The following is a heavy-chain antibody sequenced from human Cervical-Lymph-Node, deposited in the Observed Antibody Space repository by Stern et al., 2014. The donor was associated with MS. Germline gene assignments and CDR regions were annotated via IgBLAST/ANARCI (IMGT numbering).Heavy chain of an antibody. CDR3: ARDKDRIEGNYDYGLDI. CDR2: FNPFNGNT. J-gene: IGHJ6*02. V-gene: IGHV1-18*01. D-gene: IGHD2-15*01. Sequence: QVQLVQSGPEVKKPGASVRVSCTVSGYSFDNSGVRWVRQAPGQGLEWMGWFNPFNGNTTVAPNIQGRFTMTADKSTNTAYMELRSLRSDDTADYYCARDKDRIEGNYDYGLDIWGQGTTVTVSS. CDR1: GYSFDNSG.